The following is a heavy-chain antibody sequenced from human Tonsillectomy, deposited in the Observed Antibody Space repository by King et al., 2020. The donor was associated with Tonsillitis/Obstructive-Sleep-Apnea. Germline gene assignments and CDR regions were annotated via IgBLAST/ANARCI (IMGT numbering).Heavy chain of an antibody. CDR3: ARRGAAAKVDP. D-gene: IGHD6-13*01. Sequence: VQLQESGPGLVKPSETLSLTCTVSGGSISSYYWSWIRQPPGKGLEWIGYIYYSGSTNYNSSLKSRVTISVDTSKNQFSLKLSAVTAADTAVYYCARRGAAAKVDPWGQGTLVTVSS. CDR1: GGSISSYY. CDR2: IYYSGST. J-gene: IGHJ5*02. V-gene: IGHV4-59*08.